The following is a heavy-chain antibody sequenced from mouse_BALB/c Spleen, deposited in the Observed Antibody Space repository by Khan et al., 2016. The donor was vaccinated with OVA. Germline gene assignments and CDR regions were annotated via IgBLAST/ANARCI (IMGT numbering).Heavy chain of an antibody. Sequence: QVQLKQSGAELAKPGASVKMSCKASGYTFTSYWMHWIKQRPGQGLEWIGYINPTSGYTDYNQKFNDKATLTADKSYSTAYMQLSSLTSDDSAVYYCARDRIDYWGQGTALTVSS. J-gene: IGHJ2*01. V-gene: IGHV1-7*01. CDR3: ARDRIDY. CDR1: GYTFTSYW. CDR2: INPTSGYT.